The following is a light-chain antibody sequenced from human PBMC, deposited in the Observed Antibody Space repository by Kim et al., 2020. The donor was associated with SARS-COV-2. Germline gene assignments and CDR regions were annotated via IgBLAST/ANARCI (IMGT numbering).Light chain of an antibody. CDR3: CSFTSGVSWV. CDR2: DIS. CDR1: INDLGTYAL. Sequence: QSALTQPASLSGSPGQSVTISCSGTINDLGTYALVSWYQQYPGKAPRLIIFDISQRPSGISGRFSGSKSGNTASLTISPLEPDDEVDSFCCSFTSGVSWVFGGGTQLTVL. J-gene: IGLJ3*02. V-gene: IGLV2-23*02.